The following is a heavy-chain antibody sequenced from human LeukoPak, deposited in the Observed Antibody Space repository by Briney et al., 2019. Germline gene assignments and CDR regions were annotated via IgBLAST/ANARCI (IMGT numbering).Heavy chain of an antibody. CDR1: GGSISSSNW. CDR2: IYYSGST. Sequence: PSGTLSLTCAVSGGSISSSNWWSWVRQPPGKGLEWIGYIYYSGSTNYNPSLKSRVTISVDTSKNQFSLKLSSVTAADTAVYYCVRGAVWLDYWGQGTLVTVSS. J-gene: IGHJ4*02. CDR3: VRGAVWLDY. V-gene: IGHV4-4*02. D-gene: IGHD3-9*01.